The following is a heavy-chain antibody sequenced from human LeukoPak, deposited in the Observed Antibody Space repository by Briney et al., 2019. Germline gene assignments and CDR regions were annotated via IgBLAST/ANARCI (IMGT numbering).Heavy chain of an antibody. J-gene: IGHJ6*02. Sequence: GGSLRLSCAASGFTFSSYGMHWVRQAPGKGLEWVAVIWYDGSNKYYADSVKGRLTISRDNSKNTLYLQMNSLRAEDTAVYYCARDIYYYYYGMDVWGQGTTVTVSS. CDR1: GFTFSSYG. V-gene: IGHV3-33*01. CDR3: ARDIYYYYYGMDV. CDR2: IWYDGSNK.